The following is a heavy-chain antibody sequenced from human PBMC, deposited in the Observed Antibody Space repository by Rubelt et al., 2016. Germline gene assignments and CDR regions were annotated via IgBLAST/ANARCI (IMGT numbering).Heavy chain of an antibody. CDR1: GGSISSSSYY. D-gene: IGHD2-2*02. J-gene: IGHJ5*02. CDR2: IYYSGST. Sequence: QLQLQESGPGLVKPSENLSLTCTVSGGSISSSSYYWGWIRQPPGKGLEWIGSIYYSGSTYYNPSLRCRVTISVDTSKIQFSLKLSSVTAADTSVYYCAREPDRCSIISCDRCFDAWGQGTLVTVAS. CDR3: AREPDRCSIISCDRCFDA. V-gene: IGHV4-39*07.